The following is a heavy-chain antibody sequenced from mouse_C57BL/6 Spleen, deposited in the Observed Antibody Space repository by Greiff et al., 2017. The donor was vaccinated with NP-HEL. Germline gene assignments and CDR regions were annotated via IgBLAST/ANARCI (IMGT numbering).Heavy chain of an antibody. V-gene: IGHV10-1*01. D-gene: IGHD2-3*01. CDR3: VRGGLLFDY. CDR1: GFSFNTYA. J-gene: IGHJ2*01. CDR2: IRSKSNNYAT. Sequence: EVKLVDSGGGLVQPKGSLKLSCAASGFSFNTYAMNWVRQAPGKGLEWVARIRSKSNNYATYYADSVKDRFTISRDDSESMLYLQMNNLKTEDTAMYYCVRGGLLFDYWGQGTTLTVSS.